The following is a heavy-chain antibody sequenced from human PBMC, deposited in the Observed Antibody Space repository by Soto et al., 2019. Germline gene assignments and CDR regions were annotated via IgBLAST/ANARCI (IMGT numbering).Heavy chain of an antibody. CDR1: GGSISSGGYY. D-gene: IGHD3-10*01. Sequence: SETLSLTCTVSGGSISSGGYYWSWIRQPPGKGLEWIGYIYYSGSTYYNPSLKSRVIISVDTSKNQFSLKLSSVTAADTAVYYCAGWFGDLRLVDVWGQGTTVTVSS. J-gene: IGHJ6*02. CDR2: IYYSGST. CDR3: AGWFGDLRLVDV. V-gene: IGHV4-30-4*01.